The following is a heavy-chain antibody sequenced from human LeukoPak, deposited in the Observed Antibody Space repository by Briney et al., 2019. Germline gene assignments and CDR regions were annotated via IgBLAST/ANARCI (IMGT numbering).Heavy chain of an antibody. V-gene: IGHV3-74*01. D-gene: IGHD6-13*01. CDR1: GFTFRSYW. J-gene: IGHJ4*02. CDR2: INSDGSST. CDR3: VRVEVAAAATKPDY. Sequence: GGSLRLPCAASGFTFRSYWMHWVHQAPGKGLVWVSRINSDGSSTSYADSVKGRFTISRDNAKNTLYLQMNSLRGDDTAVYYCVRVEVAAAATKPDYWGQGTLVTVSS.